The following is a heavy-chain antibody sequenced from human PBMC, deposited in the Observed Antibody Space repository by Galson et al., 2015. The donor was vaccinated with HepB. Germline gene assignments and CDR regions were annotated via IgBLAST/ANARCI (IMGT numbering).Heavy chain of an antibody. Sequence: SLRLSCAASGFTFSSYAMSWVRQAPGKGLEWVSAISGSGGSTYYADSVKGRFTISRDNSKNTLYLQMNSLRAEDTAVYYCARQKDSSSWIKYWGQGTLVTVSS. J-gene: IGHJ4*02. CDR2: ISGSGGST. V-gene: IGHV3-23*01. CDR1: GFTFSSYA. CDR3: ARQKDSSSWIKY. D-gene: IGHD6-13*01.